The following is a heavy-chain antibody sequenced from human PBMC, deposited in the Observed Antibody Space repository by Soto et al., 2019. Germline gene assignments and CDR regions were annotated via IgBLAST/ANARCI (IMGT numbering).Heavy chain of an antibody. CDR2: VSPSGTT. CDR1: GDSISVGYY. Sequence: QVQLQEWGPGLVKPSQTLSLTCTVSGDSISVGYYWSWIRQHPGKGLEWIGYVSPSGTTYYNPSLKXRVSISTDTSKNQFSLEVSSVTAADTAVYYCARDRGSYGMDVWGQGTTVTVSS. V-gene: IGHV4-31*03. CDR3: ARDRGSYGMDV. J-gene: IGHJ6*02.